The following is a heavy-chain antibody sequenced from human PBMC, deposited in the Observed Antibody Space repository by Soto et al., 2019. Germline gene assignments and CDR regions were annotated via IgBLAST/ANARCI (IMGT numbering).Heavy chain of an antibody. Sequence: QVTLKESGPVLVKPTETLTLTCTVSGFSLSNARMGVSWIRQPPGKALEWLAHIFSNDEKSYSTSLKSRLTISKDTSKSQVVLTMTNMDPVDTATYYYARTFTGYSIPYYFDYWGQGTLVTVSS. CDR3: ARTFTGYSIPYYFDY. V-gene: IGHV2-26*01. J-gene: IGHJ4*02. CDR2: IFSNDEK. D-gene: IGHD6-13*01. CDR1: GFSLSNARMG.